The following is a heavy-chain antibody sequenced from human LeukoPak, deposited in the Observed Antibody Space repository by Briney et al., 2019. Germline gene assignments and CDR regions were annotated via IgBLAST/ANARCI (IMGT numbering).Heavy chain of an antibody. CDR2: IWYDGSNK. V-gene: IGHV3-33*01. D-gene: IGHD2-2*01. Sequence: GGSLRLSCAASGFTFSSYGMHWVRQAPGKGLEWVAVIWYDGSNKYYADSVKGRFTISRDNSKNTLYLQMNSLRAEDTAVYYCARDGVPAAIGWFDPRGQGTLVTVSS. CDR1: GFTFSSYG. CDR3: ARDGVPAAIGWFDP. J-gene: IGHJ5*02.